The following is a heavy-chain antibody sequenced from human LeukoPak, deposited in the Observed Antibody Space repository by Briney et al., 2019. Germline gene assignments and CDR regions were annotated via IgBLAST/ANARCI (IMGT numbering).Heavy chain of an antibody. D-gene: IGHD3-22*01. J-gene: IGHJ4*02. CDR2: IYTSGST. Sequence: SETLSLTCTVTGGAISSYYWSWIRQPAGKGLEWIGRIYTSGSTNYSPSLKSRVTMSVDTSKNQFSLKLSSVTAADTAVYYCARDYYDSSGFDYWGQGTLVTVSS. CDR1: GGAISSYY. CDR3: ARDYYDSSGFDY. V-gene: IGHV4-4*07.